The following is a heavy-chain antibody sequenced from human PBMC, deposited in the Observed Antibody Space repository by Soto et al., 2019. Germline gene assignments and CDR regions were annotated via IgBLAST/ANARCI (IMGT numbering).Heavy chain of an antibody. Sequence: SETQSLTCTVSGDSVSSTYWWNWVRQPPGKGLEWIGEISHSETTDYSPSLKSRVTISVDKSKNQFSLKLSSVTAADTAVYYCARSEAAAGDFDYWGQGALVTVSP. CDR2: ISHSETT. CDR1: GDSVSSTYW. D-gene: IGHD6-13*01. CDR3: ARSEAAAGDFDY. J-gene: IGHJ4*02. V-gene: IGHV4-4*02.